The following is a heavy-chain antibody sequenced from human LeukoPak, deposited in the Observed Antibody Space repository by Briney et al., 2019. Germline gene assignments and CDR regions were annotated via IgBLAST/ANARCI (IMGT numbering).Heavy chain of an antibody. CDR2: ISAYNGNT. CDR3: AGGLGHCSGGSCYEYYFDY. Sequence: ASVKVSCKASGYTFTSYGISWVRQAPGQGREWMGWISAYNGNTNYAQKLQGRVAMTTDTSTSTAYMELRSLRSDDTAVYYCAGGLGHCSGGSCYEYYFDYWGQGTLVTVSS. V-gene: IGHV1-18*01. J-gene: IGHJ4*02. CDR1: GYTFTSYG. D-gene: IGHD2-15*01.